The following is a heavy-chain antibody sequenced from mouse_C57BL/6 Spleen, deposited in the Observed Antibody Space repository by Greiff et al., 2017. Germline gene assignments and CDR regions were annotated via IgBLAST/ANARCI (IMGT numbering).Heavy chain of an antibody. CDR3: ARDRKPYYFDY. Sequence: QVQLQQSGPELVKPGASVKISCKASGYTFTDYYINWVKQRPGQGLEWIGWIFPGSGSTYYNEKFKGKATLTVDKSSSTAYMWLSSLTSEDSAVYFCARDRKPYYFDYWGQGTTLTVSS. CDR1: GYTFTDYY. V-gene: IGHV1-75*01. J-gene: IGHJ2*01. CDR2: IFPGSGST.